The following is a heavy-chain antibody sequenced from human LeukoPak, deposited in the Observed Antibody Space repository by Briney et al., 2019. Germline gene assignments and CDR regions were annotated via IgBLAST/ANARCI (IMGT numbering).Heavy chain of an antibody. CDR3: AKDRGIAAAGTGDY. J-gene: IGHJ4*02. D-gene: IGHD6-13*01. V-gene: IGHV3-23*01. CDR2: ISGSGGST. Sequence: GGSLRLSCEASGFTFSSYVMNWVRQAPGKGLEWVSAISGSGGSTYYADSVKGRFTISRDNSKNTLYLQMNSLRAEDTAVYYCAKDRGIAAAGTGDYWGQGTLVTVS. CDR1: GFTFSSYV.